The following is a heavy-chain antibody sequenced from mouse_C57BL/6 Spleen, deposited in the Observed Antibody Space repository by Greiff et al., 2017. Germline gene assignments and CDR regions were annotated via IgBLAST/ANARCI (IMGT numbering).Heavy chain of an antibody. J-gene: IGHJ2*01. V-gene: IGHV1-54*01. CDR3: ASSTMVTRPFDY. CDR2: INPGSGGT. CDR1: GYAFTNYL. Sequence: VKLMESGAELVRPGTSVKVSCKASGYAFTNYLIEWVKQRPGQGLEWIGVINPGSGGTNYNEKFKGKATLTADKSASTAYMQLRSLTSEDSAVYFCASSTMVTRPFDYWGQGTTLTVAS. D-gene: IGHD2-2*01.